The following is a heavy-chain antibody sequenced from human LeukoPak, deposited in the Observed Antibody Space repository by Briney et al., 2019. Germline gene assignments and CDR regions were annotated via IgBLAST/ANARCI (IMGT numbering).Heavy chain of an antibody. CDR3: AKLLGSSATGY. CDR1: GFTFSSYA. D-gene: IGHD2-15*01. Sequence: PGGSLRLSCTASGFTFSSYAMIWVRQAPGKGLQWVSAISYDGGATYVADSVKGRFTISRDNSQNTLYLQMNSLRAEDTALYYCAKLLGSSATGYWGQGTLVTVSS. CDR2: ISYDGGAT. V-gene: IGHV3-23*01. J-gene: IGHJ4*02.